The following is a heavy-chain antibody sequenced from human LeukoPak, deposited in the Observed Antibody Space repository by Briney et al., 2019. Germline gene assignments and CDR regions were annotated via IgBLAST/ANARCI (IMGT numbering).Heavy chain of an antibody. CDR3: AKVLAEGRTLTPYFDY. CDR2: ISFDGTTQ. D-gene: IGHD1-14*01. J-gene: IGHJ4*02. V-gene: IGHV3-30*18. Sequence: LSLTCAVYGGSFSGYYWSWIRQPPGKGLEWMAVISFDGTTQHYADSVKGRFFISRDTPMNTVHLQLNSLRPEDTAVFYCAKVLAEGRTLTPYFDYWGQGALVTVSS. CDR1: GGSFSGYY.